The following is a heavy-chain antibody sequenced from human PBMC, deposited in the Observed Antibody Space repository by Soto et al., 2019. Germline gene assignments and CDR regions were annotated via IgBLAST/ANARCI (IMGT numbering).Heavy chain of an antibody. CDR3: ARDIMGTNYYYYGMDV. CDR1: GGSISSVGYS. D-gene: IGHD2-8*01. V-gene: IGHV4-30-2*01. Sequence: SETLSLTCAVSGGSISSVGYSWSWIRQPPGKGLEWIGYIYHSGSTYYNPSLKSRVTISVDRSKNQFSLKLSSVTAADPAVYYCARDIMGTNYYYYGMDVWGQGTTVTVSS. CDR2: IYHSGST. J-gene: IGHJ6*02.